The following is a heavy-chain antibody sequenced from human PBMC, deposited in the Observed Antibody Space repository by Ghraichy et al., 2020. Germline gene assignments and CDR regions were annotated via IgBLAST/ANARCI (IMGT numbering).Heavy chain of an antibody. CDR3: ASPHFYERPPYYYYMDV. Sequence: SVKVSCKASGGTFSSYAISWVRQAPGQGLEWMGGIIPIFGTANYAQKFQGRVTITADESTSTAYMELSSLRSEDTAVYYCASPHFYERPPYYYYMDVWGKGTTVTVSS. V-gene: IGHV1-69*13. J-gene: IGHJ6*03. CDR1: GGTFSSYA. CDR2: IIPIFGTA. D-gene: IGHD1-1*01.